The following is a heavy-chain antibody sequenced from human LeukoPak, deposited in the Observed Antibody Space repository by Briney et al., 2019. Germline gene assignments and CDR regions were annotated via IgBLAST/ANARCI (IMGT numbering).Heavy chain of an antibody. CDR3: ARDTLTGSGLDAFDI. D-gene: IGHD3-9*01. V-gene: IGHV1-18*01. CDR2: ISAYNGNT. CDR1: GYTFTGYG. J-gene: IGHJ3*02. Sequence: PSVTVSCKASGYTFTGYGISWVRQAPGQGLEWMGWISAYNGNTNYAQKLQGRVTMTTDTSTSTAYMELRSLRSDDTAVYYCARDTLTGSGLDAFDIWGQGTMVTVSS.